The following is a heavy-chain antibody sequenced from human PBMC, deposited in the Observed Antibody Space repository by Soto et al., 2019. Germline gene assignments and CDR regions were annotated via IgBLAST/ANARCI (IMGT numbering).Heavy chain of an antibody. CDR1: GFTFSSYS. J-gene: IGHJ4*02. D-gene: IGHD4-17*01. CDR3: ARDDYGDYNREYYFDY. V-gene: IGHV3-48*02. CDR2: ISSSSSTI. Sequence: GGSLRLSCAASGFTFSSYSMNWVRQAPGKGLEWVSYISSSSSTIYYADSVKGRFTISRDNAKNSLYLQMNSLRDEDTAVYYCARDDYGDYNREYYFDYWGQGTLVTVSS.